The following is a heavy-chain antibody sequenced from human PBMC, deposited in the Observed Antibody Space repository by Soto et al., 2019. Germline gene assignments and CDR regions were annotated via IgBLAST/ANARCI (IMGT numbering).Heavy chain of an antibody. CDR3: ARVGWEYYYYYGMDV. V-gene: IGHV4-38-2*01. J-gene: IGHJ6*02. CDR2: IYHSGST. Sequence: PSETLSLTCAVSGYSISSGYYWGWIRQPPGKGLEWIGSIYHSGSTYYNPSLKSRVTISVDTSKNQFSLKLSSVTAADTAVYYCARVGWEYYYYYGMDVWGQGTTVTVS. CDR1: GYSISSGYY. D-gene: IGHD1-26*01.